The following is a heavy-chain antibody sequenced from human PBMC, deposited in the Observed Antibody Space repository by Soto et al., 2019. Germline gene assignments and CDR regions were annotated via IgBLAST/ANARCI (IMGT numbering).Heavy chain of an antibody. J-gene: IGHJ4*02. CDR2: IYHSGST. CDR3: ARVGSSIAAAGHIDY. CDR1: GGSISSSNW. V-gene: IGHV4-4*02. Sequence: ETLSLSCSVSGGSISSSNWWGWVRQPPGKGLEWIGEIYHSGSTNYNPSLKSRVTISVDKSKNQFSLKLSSVTAADTAVYYCARVGSSIAAAGHIDYWGQGTLVTVSS. D-gene: IGHD6-13*01.